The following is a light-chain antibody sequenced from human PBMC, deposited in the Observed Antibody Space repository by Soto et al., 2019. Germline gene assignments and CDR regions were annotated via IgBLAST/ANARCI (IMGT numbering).Light chain of an antibody. CDR3: AAWDDSLNGYV. CDR2: SNN. V-gene: IGLV1-44*01. CDR1: SSNIGSNT. J-gene: IGLJ1*01. Sequence: QSALTQPPSASGTPGQRVTISCSGSSSNIGSNTVKWYQQLPGTAPKLLIYSNNQRPSGVPDRFSDSKSGTSASLAISGLQSDDEADYYCAAWDDSLNGYVFGTGTKVPVL.